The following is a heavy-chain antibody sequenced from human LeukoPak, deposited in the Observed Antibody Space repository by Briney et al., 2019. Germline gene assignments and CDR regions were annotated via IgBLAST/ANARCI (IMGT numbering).Heavy chain of an antibody. J-gene: IGHJ4*02. D-gene: IGHD6-19*01. CDR3: ARNHPPRIAVAGTWVDY. CDR1: GYTFTSYG. Sequence: ASVKVSCKASGYTFTSYGISWVRQAPGQGLEWMGWISAYNGNTNYAQKLQGRVTMTTDTSTSTAYMELRGLRSDDTAVYYCARNHPPRIAVAGTWVDYWGQGTLVTVSS. V-gene: IGHV1-18*01. CDR2: ISAYNGNT.